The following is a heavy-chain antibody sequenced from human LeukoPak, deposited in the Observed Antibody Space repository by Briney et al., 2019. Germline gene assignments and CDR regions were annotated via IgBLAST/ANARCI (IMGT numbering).Heavy chain of an antibody. Sequence: GGSLRLSCAASGFTFTTYWMGWVRQAPGKGLEWVSYISSSGSIIYYADSVKGRFTISRDNAKKSLYLQMNSLRAEDTAVYYCAAELYSGSYGRCCSFAFWGQGTQVTVSS. V-gene: IGHV3-11*01. CDR3: AAELYSGSYGRCCSFAF. J-gene: IGHJ4*02. CDR1: GFTFTTYW. CDR2: ISSSGSII. D-gene: IGHD1-26*01.